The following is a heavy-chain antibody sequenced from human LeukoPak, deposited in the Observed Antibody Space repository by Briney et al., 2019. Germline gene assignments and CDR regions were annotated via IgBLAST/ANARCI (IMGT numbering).Heavy chain of an antibody. V-gene: IGHV4-59*08. CDR2: IYDSGNT. D-gene: IGHD3-10*01. CDR3: ARLPKDSGVYYYGMDV. CDR1: GGSIDSYY. Sequence: SETLSLTCTVSGGSIDSYYWSWIRQPPGKGLEWIGYIYDSGNTKYNPSLKSRVTISVDTSKNQFSLQVTSVTAADTAVYYCARLPKDSGVYYYGMDVWGQGTTVTVSS. J-gene: IGHJ6*02.